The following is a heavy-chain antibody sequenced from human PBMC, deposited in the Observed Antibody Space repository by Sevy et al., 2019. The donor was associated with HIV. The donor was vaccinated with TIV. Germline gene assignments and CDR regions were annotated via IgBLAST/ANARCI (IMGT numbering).Heavy chain of an antibody. CDR1: GFKFDDYA. D-gene: IGHD3-9*01. J-gene: IGHJ4*02. CDR3: AKDLRRGDILTGYLNY. CDR2: ITWDGGGT. V-gene: IGHV3-9*01. Sequence: GGSLRPSCTASGFKFDDYAMHWVRQPPGKGLEWVSGITWDGGGTGYAGSVKGRFIISRDNTKSSLYLQMNSLRAEDTALYYCAKDLRRGDILTGYLNYWGQGILVTVSS.